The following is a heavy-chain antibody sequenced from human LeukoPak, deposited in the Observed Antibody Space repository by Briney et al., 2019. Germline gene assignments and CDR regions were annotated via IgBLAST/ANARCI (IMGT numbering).Heavy chain of an antibody. Sequence: GRSLRLSCAASGFTFSSYAMHWVRQAPGKGLEWVAVISYDGSNKYYADSVKGRFTISRDNSKNTLYLQMNSLRAEDTAVYYCARSGGLLLGYFDLWGRGTLVTVSS. J-gene: IGHJ2*01. V-gene: IGHV3-30*14. CDR1: GFTFSSYA. CDR3: ARSGGLLLGYFDL. CDR2: ISYDGSNK. D-gene: IGHD3-10*01.